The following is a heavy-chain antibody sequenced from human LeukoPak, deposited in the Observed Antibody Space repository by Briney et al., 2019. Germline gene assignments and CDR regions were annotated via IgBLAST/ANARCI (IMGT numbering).Heavy chain of an antibody. D-gene: IGHD6-13*01. CDR1: GFTLSSYG. Sequence: PGGTLRLSCAASGFTLSSYGMSWVRQAPGKGLEWVSGISGSGGSTYYADSVKGRFTISRDNSKNTLYLRMNSLRAEDTAVYYCAKDLITFRLWYEFYFDYWGQGTLVTVSS. V-gene: IGHV3-23*01. CDR3: AKDLITFRLWYEFYFDY. CDR2: ISGSGGST. J-gene: IGHJ4*02.